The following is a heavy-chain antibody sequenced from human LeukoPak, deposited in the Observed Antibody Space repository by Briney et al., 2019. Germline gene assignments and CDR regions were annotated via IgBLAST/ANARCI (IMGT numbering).Heavy chain of an antibody. Sequence: SGGSLRLSCAASGFTLSNHWMTWVRQVPGRGPEWVANVNRDGSETHYLDSVKGRFTISRDNAKNSLYLQMNSLRAEDTALYYCVRNNAMDVWGQGTTVIVSS. J-gene: IGHJ6*02. CDR1: GFTLSNHW. CDR2: VNRDGSET. CDR3: VRNNAMDV. V-gene: IGHV3-7*03. D-gene: IGHD2-8*01.